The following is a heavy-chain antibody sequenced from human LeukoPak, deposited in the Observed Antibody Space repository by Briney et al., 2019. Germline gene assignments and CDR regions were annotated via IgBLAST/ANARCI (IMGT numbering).Heavy chain of an antibody. CDR2: IYYSGST. J-gene: IGHJ4*02. V-gene: IGHV4-39*01. CDR3: ARLIQGYYYDSSGYLL. Sequence: PSETLSLTCTVSGGSISSSSYYWGWIRQPPGKGLEWIGSIYYSGSTYYNPSLKSRVTISVDTSKNQFSLKLSSVTAADTAVYYCARLIQGYYYDSSGYLLWGQGTLVTVPS. CDR1: GGSISSSSYY. D-gene: IGHD3-22*01.